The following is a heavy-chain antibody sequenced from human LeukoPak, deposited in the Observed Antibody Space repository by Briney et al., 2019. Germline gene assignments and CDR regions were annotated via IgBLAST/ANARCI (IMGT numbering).Heavy chain of an antibody. J-gene: IGHJ4*02. CDR1: GFIFNSYS. V-gene: IGHV3-21*01. CDR2: ISSSSDNI. Sequence: GGSLRLSCAASGFIFNSYSMNWVRQAPGKGLEWVSCISSSSDNIYYADSVKGRFTISRDNAKNSLYLQTNSLRAEDTAVYYCARDGVVFGVDSFDYWGQGTLVTVSS. D-gene: IGHD3-3*01. CDR3: ARDGVVFGVDSFDY.